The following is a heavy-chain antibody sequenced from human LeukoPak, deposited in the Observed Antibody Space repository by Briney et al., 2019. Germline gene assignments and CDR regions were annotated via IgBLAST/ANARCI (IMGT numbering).Heavy chain of an antibody. CDR1: GGTFRTYY. D-gene: IGHD3-10*01. CDR2: IYTSGST. J-gene: IGHJ5*02. Sequence: SETLSLTCIISGGTFRTYYWSWIRQPPGKGLEWIGYIYTSGSTNYNPSLKSRVTISVDTSKNQFSLKLSSVTAADTAVYYCARQGIKNWFDPWGQGTLVTVSS. V-gene: IGHV4-4*09. CDR3: ARQGIKNWFDP.